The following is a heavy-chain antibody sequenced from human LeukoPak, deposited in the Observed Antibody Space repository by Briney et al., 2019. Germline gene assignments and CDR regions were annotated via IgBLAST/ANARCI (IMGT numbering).Heavy chain of an antibody. J-gene: IGHJ6*02. CDR2: FDPEDGET. D-gene: IGHD2-2*01. V-gene: IGHV1-24*01. CDR3: APGMRGPYYYYGMDV. CDR1: GYTLTELS. Sequence: ASVTVSCTVSGYTLTELSMHWVRQAPGKGLEWMGGFDPEDGETIYAQKFQGRVTMTEDTSTVTAYMELSSLRSEDTAVYYCAPGMRGPYYYYGMDVWGQGTTVTVSS.